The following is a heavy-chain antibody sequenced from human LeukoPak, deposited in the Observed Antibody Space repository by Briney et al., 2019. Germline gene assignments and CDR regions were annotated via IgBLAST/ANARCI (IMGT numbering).Heavy chain of an antibody. V-gene: IGHV3-23*01. J-gene: IGHJ5*02. CDR2: ISDSGGNT. CDR3: AKESGPWPENWFDP. D-gene: IGHD3-10*01. Sequence: PGGSLRLSCAASGFTFSNNLMHWVRQAPGKGLEWVSAISDSGGNTYYADSVKGRFTISRDNSKNTVYLQMDSLRAEDTAVYYCAKESGPWPENWFDPWGQGTLVTVSA. CDR1: GFTFSNNL.